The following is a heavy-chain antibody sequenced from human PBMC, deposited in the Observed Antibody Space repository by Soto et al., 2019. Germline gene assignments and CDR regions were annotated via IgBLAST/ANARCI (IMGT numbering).Heavy chain of an antibody. D-gene: IGHD5-12*01. CDR1: GGSFNDYY. V-gene: IGHV4-34*01. CDR2: ISHSGSA. J-gene: IGHJ4*02. CDR3: ARRGKSSGYATDV. Sequence: PSETLSLTCAVYGGSFNDYYWNWLRQPPGKGLECIGEISHSGSADYNPSLRSRVAISVDTSKKQFSLRLTSVTAADTAVYYCARRGKSSGYATDVWGQGTLVNVSS.